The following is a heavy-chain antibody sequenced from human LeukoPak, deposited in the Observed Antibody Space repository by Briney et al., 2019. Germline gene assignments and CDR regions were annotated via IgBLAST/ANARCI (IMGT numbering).Heavy chain of an antibody. CDR2: IYYGGST. J-gene: IGHJ6*02. CDR3: ARDRANYYRTYYYYGMDV. CDR1: GGSISSGGYY. D-gene: IGHD3-10*01. Sequence: SQTLSLTCTVSGGSISSGGYYWSWIRQHPGKGLEWIGHIYYGGSTYYNPSLKSRVTISVDTSKNQFSLKLSSVTAADTAVYYCARDRANYYRTYYYYGMDVWAKGPRSPSP. V-gene: IGHV4-31*03.